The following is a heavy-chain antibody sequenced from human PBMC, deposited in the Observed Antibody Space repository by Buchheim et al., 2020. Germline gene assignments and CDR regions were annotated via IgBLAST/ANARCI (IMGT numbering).Heavy chain of an antibody. D-gene: IGHD6-13*01. J-gene: IGHJ4*02. CDR1: GYTFTSYY. CDR2: INPSGGGT. Sequence: QVQLVQSGAEVKKPGASVKLSCRASGYTFTSYYMHWVRQAPGQGLEWMGIINPSGGGTTYAQNFQGRVTMTRDTSTSTGYMELSSLKSEDTAVYYCAKDQVVASGTAPDYWGQGTL. CDR3: AKDQVVASGTAPDY. V-gene: IGHV1-46*01.